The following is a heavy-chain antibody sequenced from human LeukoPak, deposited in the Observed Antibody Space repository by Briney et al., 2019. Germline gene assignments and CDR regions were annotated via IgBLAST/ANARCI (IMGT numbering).Heavy chain of an antibody. D-gene: IGHD2-15*01. J-gene: IGHJ4*02. CDR2: ISYDGSNK. V-gene: IGHV3-30*03. Sequence: GGSLRLSCAASGFTFSSSGMHWVRQAPGKGLEWVAVISYDGSNKYYADSVKGRFTTSRDNSKNTLYLQMNSLRAEDTAVYYCARDPGECSGGSCYEIHFDYWGQGTLVTVSS. CDR3: ARDPGECSGGSCYEIHFDY. CDR1: GFTFSSSG.